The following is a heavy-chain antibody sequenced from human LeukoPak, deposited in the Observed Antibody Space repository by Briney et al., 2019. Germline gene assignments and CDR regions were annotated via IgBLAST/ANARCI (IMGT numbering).Heavy chain of an antibody. J-gene: IGHJ4*02. D-gene: IGHD5-18*01. CDR2: ISSTSGYT. CDR3: ARGIPLDY. Sequence: RGSLRLSCTASGFTFTSSSMNWGRQAPGKGLGWVSSISSTSGYTYYADSVQGRFTISRDQAKNSLYLQMNSLRAEDTAVYYCARGIPLDYWGQGTLVTVSS. CDR1: GFTFTSSS. V-gene: IGHV3-21*01.